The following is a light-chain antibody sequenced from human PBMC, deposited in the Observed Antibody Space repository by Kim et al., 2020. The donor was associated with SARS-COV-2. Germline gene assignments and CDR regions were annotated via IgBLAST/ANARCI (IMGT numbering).Light chain of an antibody. V-gene: IGKV3-20*01. CDR2: GAS. J-gene: IGKJ1*01. CDR3: QQYGSSPRT. CDR1: QSVSSSS. Sequence: EIVLTQSPGTLCLSPGERATLSCRASQSVSSSSLAWYQQKPGQAPRLLIYGASSRATGIPDRFSGSGSGTDFTLTISRLEPEDFAVYYCQQYGSSPRTFGQGTKVDIK.